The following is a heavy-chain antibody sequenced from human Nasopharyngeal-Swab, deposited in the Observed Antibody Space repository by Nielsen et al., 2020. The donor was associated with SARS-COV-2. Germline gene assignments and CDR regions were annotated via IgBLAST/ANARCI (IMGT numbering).Heavy chain of an antibody. D-gene: IGHD2-2*01. Sequence: SETLSLTCAVYGGSFSGYYRSWIRQPPGKGLEWIGEINHSGSTNYNPSLKSRVTISVDTSKNQFSLKLSSVTAADTAVYYCARYCSSTSCSLGMDVWGQGTTVTVSS. V-gene: IGHV4-34*01. CDR2: INHSGST. CDR3: ARYCSSTSCSLGMDV. J-gene: IGHJ6*02. CDR1: GGSFSGYY.